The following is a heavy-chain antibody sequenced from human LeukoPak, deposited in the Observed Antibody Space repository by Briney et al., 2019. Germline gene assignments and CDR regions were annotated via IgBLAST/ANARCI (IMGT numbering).Heavy chain of an antibody. D-gene: IGHD4-11*01. Sequence: PGGSLRLSCAASGFTFSSYSMNWVRQAPGKGLEWVSSISSSSYIYYADSVKGRFTISRDNAKNSLYLQMNGLRAEDTAVYYCARVDQWGSNNKFQHWGQGTLVTVSS. CDR3: ARVDQWGSNNKFQH. V-gene: IGHV3-21*01. CDR2: ISSSSYI. J-gene: IGHJ1*01. CDR1: GFTFSSYS.